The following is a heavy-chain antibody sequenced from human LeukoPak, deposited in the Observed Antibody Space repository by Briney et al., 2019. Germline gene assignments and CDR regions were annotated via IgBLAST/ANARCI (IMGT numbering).Heavy chain of an antibody. Sequence: GESLKISCKGSGYSFTSYWIGWVRQMPGKGREWVGIIYPGDSETRYSPSLQGQVTISADKSINTAYLHWSSLKASDTAMYYCARHVRAAPFDYWGQGTLVTVSS. J-gene: IGHJ4*02. D-gene: IGHD2-2*01. V-gene: IGHV5-51*01. CDR3: ARHVRAAPFDY. CDR1: GYSFTSYW. CDR2: IYPGDSET.